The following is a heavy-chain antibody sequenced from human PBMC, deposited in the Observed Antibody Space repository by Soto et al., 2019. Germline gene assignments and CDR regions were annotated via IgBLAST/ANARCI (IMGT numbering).Heavy chain of an antibody. CDR1: GFTFSNYG. Sequence: QMQLVESGGGVVQPGKSLRLSCIASGFTFSNYGMHWVRQAPGKGLEWVAVIWYDGGSKFYADSVKGRFTISRDNSKNTLYLQMTSRRADDTAGYYCASDEIPLERRTSDGKDVWGQGNTVIVSS. CDR3: ASDEIPLERRTSDGKDV. J-gene: IGHJ6*02. V-gene: IGHV3-33*01. CDR2: IWYDGGSK. D-gene: IGHD1-1*01.